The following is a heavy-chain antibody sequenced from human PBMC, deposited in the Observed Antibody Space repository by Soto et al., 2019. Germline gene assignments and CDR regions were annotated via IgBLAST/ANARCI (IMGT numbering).Heavy chain of an antibody. D-gene: IGHD6-13*01. J-gene: IGHJ4*02. V-gene: IGHV4-61*01. CDR3: ARHEAGAAADRPLDY. CDR2: IHYSGST. Sequence: PSEPVSLTCTVPGGSVNIGTYYWSWIRQPPGKGLEWIGFIHYSGSTNYNPSLKSRVTMSVDTSKNQFSLKLTSVNAADTDVYYCARHEAGAAADRPLDYWGQGTLVTVSS. CDR1: GGSVNIGTYY.